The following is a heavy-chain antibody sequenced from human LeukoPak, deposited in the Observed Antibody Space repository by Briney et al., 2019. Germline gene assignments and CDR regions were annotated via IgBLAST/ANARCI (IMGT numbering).Heavy chain of an antibody. CDR2: IKQDGSEK. D-gene: IGHD3-3*01. V-gene: IGHV3-7*01. Sequence: GVSLILSCAASGFTFSSYWMSWVRPAPGKGREGVANIKQDGSEKYYVDSVKGRFTISRDNATNSLYLQMNSLRAEDTAVYYCARETITIFGVVILYYYYYMDVWGKGTTVTVSS. CDR3: ARETITIFGVVILYYYYYMDV. CDR1: GFTFSSYW. J-gene: IGHJ6*03.